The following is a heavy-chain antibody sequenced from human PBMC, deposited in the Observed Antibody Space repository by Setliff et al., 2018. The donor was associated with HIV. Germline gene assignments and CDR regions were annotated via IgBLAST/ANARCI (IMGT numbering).Heavy chain of an antibody. J-gene: IGHJ4*02. CDR1: AGTFSSYG. CDR2: ISAHNGRI. V-gene: IGHV1-18*01. D-gene: IGHD5-12*01. Sequence: GASVKVSCKAAAGTFSSYGISWVRQATGQGLEWMGWISAHNGRINYAQKFQGRVTTTTDRSTSTAYMELRSLRSDDTAVYYCARDVGRDGYCFDHWGQGTLVTVSS. CDR3: ARDVGRDGYCFDH.